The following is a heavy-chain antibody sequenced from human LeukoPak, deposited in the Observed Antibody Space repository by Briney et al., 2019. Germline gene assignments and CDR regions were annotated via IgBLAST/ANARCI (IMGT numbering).Heavy chain of an antibody. CDR2: IGSAGDT. CDR1: GFTLSSYD. J-gene: IGHJ4*02. CDR3: ARTIRDYGLTYFDY. D-gene: IGHD4-17*01. V-gene: IGHV3-13*04. Sequence: PGGSLRLSCAASGFTLSSYDMHWVRQATGKGLEWVSGIGSAGDTYYLGSVRGRFTISRENAKNTLYLQMNSLRAEDTAVYYCARTIRDYGLTYFDYWGQGTLVTVSS.